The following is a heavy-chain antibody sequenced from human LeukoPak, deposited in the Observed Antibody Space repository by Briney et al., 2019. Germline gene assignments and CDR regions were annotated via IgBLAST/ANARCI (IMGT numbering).Heavy chain of an antibody. J-gene: IGHJ4*02. CDR2: IYYSGST. Sequence: SETLSLTCTVSGGSITSSSYYWGWIRQPPGKGLEGIGSIYYSGSTHYNPSLKRRVTISVDTSKNQFSLKLSSVTAADTAVYYCASSGSLTTADYWGQGTLVTVSS. V-gene: IGHV4-39*01. D-gene: IGHD4/OR15-4a*01. CDR1: GGSITSSSYY. CDR3: ASSGSLTTADY.